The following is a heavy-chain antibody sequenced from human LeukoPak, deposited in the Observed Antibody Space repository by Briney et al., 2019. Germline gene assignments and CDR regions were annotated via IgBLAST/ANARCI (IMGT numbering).Heavy chain of an antibody. CDR2: INPNSGGT. V-gene: IGHV1-2*02. CDR1: GYTFTGYY. J-gene: IGHJ4*02. CDR3: ARGANDYVWGSYRFFDY. D-gene: IGHD3-16*02. Sequence: ASVKVSCKASGYTFTGYYMHWVRQAPGQGLEWMGWINPNSGGTNYAQKFKGRVTMTRDTSISTAYMELSRLRSDDTAVYYCARGANDYVWGSYRFFDYWGQGTLVTVSS.